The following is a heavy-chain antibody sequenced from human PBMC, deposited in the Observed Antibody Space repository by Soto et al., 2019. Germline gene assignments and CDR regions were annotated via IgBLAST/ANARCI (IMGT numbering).Heavy chain of an antibody. Sequence: ASVKVSCKASGYTFTGYYMHWVRQAPGQGLEWMGWINPNSGGTNYAQKFQGWVTMTRDTSISTAYMELSRLRSDDTAVYYCATGREQLNCSSTSCSEGTNYYYYYMDVWGKGTTVTVSS. CDR3: ATGREQLNCSSTSCSEGTNYYYYYMDV. CDR2: INPNSGGT. J-gene: IGHJ6*03. V-gene: IGHV1-2*04. CDR1: GYTFTGYY. D-gene: IGHD2-2*01.